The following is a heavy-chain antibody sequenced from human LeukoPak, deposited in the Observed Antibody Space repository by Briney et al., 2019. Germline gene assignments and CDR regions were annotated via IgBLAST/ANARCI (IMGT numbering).Heavy chain of an antibody. CDR3: ARDNPDRYCSSTSCYQDY. CDR2: ISSSSSYI. J-gene: IGHJ4*02. CDR1: GFTFSSYT. V-gene: IGHV3-21*01. Sequence: KPGGSLRLSCAASGFTFSSYTMNWVRQAPGKGLEWVSSISSSSSYIYYADSVKGRFTISRDNAKNSLYLQMNSLRAEDTAVYYCARDNPDRYCSSTSCYQDYWGQGTLVTVSS. D-gene: IGHD2-2*01.